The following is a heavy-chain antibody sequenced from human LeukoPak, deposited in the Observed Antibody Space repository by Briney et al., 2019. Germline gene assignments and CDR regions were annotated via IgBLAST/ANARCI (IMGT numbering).Heavy chain of an antibody. CDR3: ARIGYSTSWANFDY. D-gene: IGHD6-13*01. CDR1: GFTFRNYG. Sequence: GGSLRLSCAASGFTFRNYGMHWVRQAPGKGLEWVASIRTDGGEKYHADSVQGRFSISRDNSKNTLNLQMDSLRAEDTALYYCARIGYSTSWANFDYWGQGTLVTVSS. J-gene: IGHJ4*02. V-gene: IGHV3-30*02. CDR2: IRTDGGEK.